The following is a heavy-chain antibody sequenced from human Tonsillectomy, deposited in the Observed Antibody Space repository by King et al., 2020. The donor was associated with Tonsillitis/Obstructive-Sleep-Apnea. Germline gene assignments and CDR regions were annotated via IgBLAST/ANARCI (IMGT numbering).Heavy chain of an antibody. D-gene: IGHD3-22*01. Sequence: QLVQSGAEVKRPGASVKVSCKASGYTFTSYGISWVRQAPGQGLEWMGWISAYNGNTNHAQKLQGRVTMTTDTATSTAYMELRSLRSDDTAVYYCARVASAMSGYYSLSYYNDMDVWGKGTPVTVSS. CDR3: ARVASAMSGYYSLSYYNDMDV. CDR2: ISAYNGNT. CDR1: GYTFTSYG. V-gene: IGHV1-18*01. J-gene: IGHJ6*03.